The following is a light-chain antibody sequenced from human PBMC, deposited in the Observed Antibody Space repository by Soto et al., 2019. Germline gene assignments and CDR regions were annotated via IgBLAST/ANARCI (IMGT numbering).Light chain of an antibody. CDR1: QGISSY. CDR2: AAS. CDR3: QQVNSYPLT. Sequence: IQVTQSPSSLSASVGDRVTITCLASQGISSYLACYQQKPGKAPKLLIYAASTLQSGVPSRFSGSGSGTDFTLTISSLQPEDFATYYCQQVNSYPLTFGGGTKVEIK. V-gene: IGKV1-9*01. J-gene: IGKJ4*01.